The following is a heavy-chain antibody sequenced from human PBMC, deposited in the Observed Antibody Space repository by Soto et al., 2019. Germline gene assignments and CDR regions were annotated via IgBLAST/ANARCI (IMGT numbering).Heavy chain of an antibody. D-gene: IGHD5-12*01. CDR1: GFTFRSYG. CDR3: ATDRSGNAQTPDY. Sequence: QVQLVESGGGVVQPGRSLRLSCAASGFTFRSYGMHWVRQAPGKGLEWVAVIWYDGNNKYYADSVKGRFTISRDNSKDTLYLQMNSLRVEDTAVYYCATDRSGNAQTPDYWGQGTLVTVSS. CDR2: IWYDGNNK. J-gene: IGHJ4*02. V-gene: IGHV3-33*01.